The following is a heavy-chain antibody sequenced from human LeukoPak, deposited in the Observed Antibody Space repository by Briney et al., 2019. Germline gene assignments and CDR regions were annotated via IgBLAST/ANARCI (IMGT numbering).Heavy chain of an antibody. CDR2: IYHSGST. D-gene: IGHD4-23*01. V-gene: IGHV4-30-2*01. J-gene: IGHJ4*02. CDR3: ATFDHGGNTNDY. CDR1: GGSISSGGYY. Sequence: TLSLTCTVSGGSISSGGYYWSWIRQPPGKGLEWIGYIYHSGSTYYNPSLKSRVTISVDRSKNQFSLELSSVTAADTAVYYCATFDHGGNTNDYWGQGTLVTVSS.